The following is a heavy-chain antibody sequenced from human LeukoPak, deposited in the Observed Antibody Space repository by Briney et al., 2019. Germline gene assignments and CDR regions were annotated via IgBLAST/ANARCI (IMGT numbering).Heavy chain of an antibody. V-gene: IGHV4-59*11. Sequence: SETLSLTSAVSTDSFGSHYWTWIRQPPVKGLEWIGYIPYIGSTNYNPSLKSRVTISIDTSKNQFSLKLSSVTAADTAVYYCARDLVTVTKGFDIWGQGTMVSVSS. CDR3: ARDLVTVTKGFDI. J-gene: IGHJ3*02. D-gene: IGHD4-17*01. CDR1: TDSFGSHY. CDR2: IPYIGST.